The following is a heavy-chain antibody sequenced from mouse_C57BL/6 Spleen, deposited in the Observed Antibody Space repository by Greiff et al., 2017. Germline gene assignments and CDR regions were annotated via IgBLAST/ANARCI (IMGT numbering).Heavy chain of an antibody. CDR1: GYTFTSYW. CDR3: ARGDDGYTPSMDY. Sequence: VQLQQPGAELVRPGSSVQLSCKASGYTFTSYWMDWVKQRPGQGLEWIGNIYPSDSETHYNQKFKDKATLTVDKSSSTAYMQLSSLTSEDSAVYYCARGDDGYTPSMDYWGQGTSVTVSS. D-gene: IGHD2-3*01. CDR2: IYPSDSET. J-gene: IGHJ4*01. V-gene: IGHV1-61*01.